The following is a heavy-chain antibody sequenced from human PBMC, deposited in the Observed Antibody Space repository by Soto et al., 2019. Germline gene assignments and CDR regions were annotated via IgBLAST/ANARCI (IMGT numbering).Heavy chain of an antibody. Sequence: EVQLVESGGGLVQPGGSLRLSCAASGFTFSNYAMAWVRQAPGKGLEWVSTITYSGGSRDYADSVKGRFTISRDNSKNTLYWQMNGLRAEDTAVYYCAKKGYYDTSGYPIRYFDYWGQGTLVTVSS. CDR3: AKKGYYDTSGYPIRYFDY. CDR1: GFTFSNYA. V-gene: IGHV3-23*04. J-gene: IGHJ4*02. D-gene: IGHD3-22*01. CDR2: ITYSGGSR.